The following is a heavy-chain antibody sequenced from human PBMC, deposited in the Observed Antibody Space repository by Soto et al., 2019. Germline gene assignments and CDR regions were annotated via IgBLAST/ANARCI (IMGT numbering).Heavy chain of an antibody. CDR1: GYTFTSYD. V-gene: IGHV1-8*01. Sequence: WASVKVSCKASGYTFTSYDINWVRQATGQGLEWMGWMNPNSGNTGYAQKFQGRVTMTRNTSISTAYMELSSLRSEDTAVYYCARGPLTLFDRDGYNSAYFDYWGQGTLVTVSS. D-gene: IGHD5-12*01. CDR3: ARGPLTLFDRDGYNSAYFDY. J-gene: IGHJ4*02. CDR2: MNPNSGNT.